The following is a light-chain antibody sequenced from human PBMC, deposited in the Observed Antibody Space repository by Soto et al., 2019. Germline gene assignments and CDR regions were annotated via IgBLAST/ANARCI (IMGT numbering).Light chain of an antibody. V-gene: IGKV1-39*01. CDR1: QRIGTY. Sequence: IPMTQSPSSLPASVGDRVTITCRASQRIGTYLNWYQQRPGRAPKLLISPISTLQRGVPSRFSGSGSGTDFTLTIAGLQPADFATYYCQQCYSTPYTFGQGTKLEI. CDR2: PIS. J-gene: IGKJ2*01. CDR3: QQCYSTPYT.